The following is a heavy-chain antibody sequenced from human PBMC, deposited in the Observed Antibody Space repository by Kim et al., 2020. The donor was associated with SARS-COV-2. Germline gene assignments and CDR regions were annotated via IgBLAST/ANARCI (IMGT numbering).Heavy chain of an antibody. D-gene: IGHD1-26*01. CDR3: ATELVHCLPLRSFYGMD. J-gene: IGHJ6*01. V-gene: IGHV3-30-3*01. CDR2: ISHDGTNK. Sequence: GGSLRLSCAASGFTFRNYAIHWVRQAPGKGLEWVSVISHDGTNKYYADSVKGRFTISRDNSKDSLYLQMNSLRTEDTALYYCATELVHCLPLRSFYGMD. CDR1: GFTFRNYA.